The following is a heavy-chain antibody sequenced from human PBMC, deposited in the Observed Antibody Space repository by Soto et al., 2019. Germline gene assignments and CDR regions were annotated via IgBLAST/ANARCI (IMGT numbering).Heavy chain of an antibody. CDR2: ISAYNGNT. J-gene: IGHJ6*02. Sequence: QVQLVQSGAEVKKPGASVKVSCKASGYTFISYGISWVRQAPGQGLEWMGWISAYNGNTNYAQKLQGRVTMTTDTSTSTAYMELRSLRSDDTAVYYCARVGYCSSTSCYEYYYYGMDVWGQGTTVTVSS. D-gene: IGHD2-2*03. CDR3: ARVGYCSSTSCYEYYYYGMDV. CDR1: GYTFISYG. V-gene: IGHV1-18*01.